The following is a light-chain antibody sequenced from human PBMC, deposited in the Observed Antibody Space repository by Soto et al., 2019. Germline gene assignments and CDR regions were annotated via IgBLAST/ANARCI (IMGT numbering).Light chain of an antibody. CDR2: GAS. CDR1: QSISDT. Sequence: EIVMTQSPATLSVSPGGRATLSCRASQSISDTLAWYQQKPGQAPRLLIYGASKRATGFPARFSGSGSGTDFTLTISRLEPDDFAVYYCQHYGDAGTFGQGTKVDIK. J-gene: IGKJ1*01. CDR3: QHYGDAGT. V-gene: IGKV3-15*01.